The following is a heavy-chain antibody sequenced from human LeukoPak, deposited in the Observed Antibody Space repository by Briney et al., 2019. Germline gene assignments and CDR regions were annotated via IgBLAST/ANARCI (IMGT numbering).Heavy chain of an antibody. CDR2: INPNSGDI. CDR3: ATQSSGSYYRY. Sequence: ASVKVSCKASGYSFTDYYMHWVRQAPGQGLEWMGWINPNSGDINYAQKFQGRVTLTRDTSISTAYMELSRLRSDDTAVYYCATQSSGSYYRYWGQGTLVTVSS. V-gene: IGHV1-2*02. CDR1: GYSFTDYY. J-gene: IGHJ4*02. D-gene: IGHD1-26*01.